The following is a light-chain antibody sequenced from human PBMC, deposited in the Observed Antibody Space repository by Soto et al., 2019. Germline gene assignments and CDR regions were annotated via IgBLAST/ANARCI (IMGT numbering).Light chain of an antibody. Sequence: SYELKQPPSVSVSPGQTARITCSGGPLSKQYVYWYQQKPGKAPVMLIYKDTERPSGIPERFSGSSSGTTVTLTISGVQEEDEADYYCQTADSSATYHAVFGGGTKVTVL. V-gene: IGLV3-25*03. CDR1: PLSKQY. CDR3: QTADSSATYHAV. CDR2: KDT. J-gene: IGLJ2*01.